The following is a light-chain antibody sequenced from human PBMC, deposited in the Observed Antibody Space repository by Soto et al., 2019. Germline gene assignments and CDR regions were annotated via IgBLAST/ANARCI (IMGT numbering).Light chain of an antibody. V-gene: IGLV2-23*03. CDR3: CSYAGSSTFV. CDR1: SSDVGSYNL. Sequence: QSVLTQPVSVSGSPGQSITISCTGTSSDVGSYNLVSWYQQHPGKAPKLMIYEGSKRPSGVPNRFSGSKSGNTASLTISGLQAEDEADYYCCSYAGSSTFVFGTGTKVTVL. CDR2: EGS. J-gene: IGLJ1*01.